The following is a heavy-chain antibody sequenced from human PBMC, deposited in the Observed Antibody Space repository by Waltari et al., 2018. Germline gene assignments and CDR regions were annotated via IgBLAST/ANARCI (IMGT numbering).Heavy chain of an antibody. CDR1: GYTFTSYA. V-gene: IGHV1-3*01. D-gene: IGHD2-15*01. CDR3: AREGHFRTASGSVYYYYALDV. J-gene: IGHJ6*02. Sequence: QVQLVQSGAEVKKPGASVKVSCKASGYTFTSYAIHWVRKAPGQGLEWVGWINAGDGDTRSSQKFQGRVTVTRDTSASTAYMELSSLRSEDTAVYFCAREGHFRTASGSVYYYYALDVWGLGTTVTVSS. CDR2: INAGDGDT.